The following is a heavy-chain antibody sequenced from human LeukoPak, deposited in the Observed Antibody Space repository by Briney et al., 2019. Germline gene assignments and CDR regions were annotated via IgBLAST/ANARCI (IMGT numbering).Heavy chain of an antibody. CDR3: ARGGYDRSYYYMDV. V-gene: IGHV4-38-2*01. J-gene: IGHJ6*03. Sequence: SETLSLTCAVSGYSISSGYYWGWIRQPPGKGLEWIGSIYHSGSTYYNPSLKSRVTISVDTSKNQFSLKLSSVTAADTAVYYCARGGYDRSYYYMDVWGKGTTVTVSS. CDR2: IYHSGST. CDR1: GYSISSGYY. D-gene: IGHD5-12*01.